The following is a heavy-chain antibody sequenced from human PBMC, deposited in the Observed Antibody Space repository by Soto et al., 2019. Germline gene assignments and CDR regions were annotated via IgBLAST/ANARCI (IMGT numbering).Heavy chain of an antibody. J-gene: IGHJ5*02. V-gene: IGHV1-8*02. Sequence: QVQLVQSGAEVKMSGASVKVSCKASGYTFTNYDINWVRQATGQGPEWLGWMNPKSGKTGYAQKFQDIFKMTGDTSISTAYMELSSLRSEDTAVYYCARGPRGGDDYSSYNWFDPWGQGTLVSVSS. CDR3: ARGPRGGDDYSSYNWFDP. CDR1: GYTFTNYD. CDR2: MNPKSGKT. D-gene: IGHD4-4*01.